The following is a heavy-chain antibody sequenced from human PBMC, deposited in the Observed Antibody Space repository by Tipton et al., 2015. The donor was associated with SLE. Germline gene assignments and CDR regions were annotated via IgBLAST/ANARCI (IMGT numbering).Heavy chain of an antibody. CDR1: GFTFSSYW. Sequence: SLRLSCAASGFTFSSYWMHWVRQAPGKGLVWVSRINSDGSSTSYADSVKGRFTISRDNAKNTLYLQMNSLRAEDTAVYYCASPLFLGYCSGGSCYPGCWGQGTLFTVSS. J-gene: IGHJ4*02. D-gene: IGHD2-15*01. CDR2: INSDGSST. V-gene: IGHV3-74*01. CDR3: ASPLFLGYCSGGSCYPGC.